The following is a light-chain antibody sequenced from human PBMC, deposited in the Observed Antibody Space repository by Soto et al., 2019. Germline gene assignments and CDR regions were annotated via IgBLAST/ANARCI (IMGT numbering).Light chain of an antibody. V-gene: IGKV1-39*01. CDR1: QSIGIY. CDR3: QQSYTTPFT. CDR2: AAS. J-gene: IGKJ3*01. Sequence: DIQMTQSPSSLSASVGDRVTITCRASQSIGIYLNWYQQEPEKAPKLLIYAASTLQSGVPLRFSGSGSGTDFTLSIGSLQPEDFATYFCQQSYTTPFTFGPGTKVDIK.